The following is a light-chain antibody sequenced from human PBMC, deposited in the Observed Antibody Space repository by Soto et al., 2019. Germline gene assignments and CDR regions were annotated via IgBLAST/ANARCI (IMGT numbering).Light chain of an antibody. CDR2: DAS. CDR1: QSVSSNF. V-gene: IGKV3-20*01. J-gene: IGKJ1*01. CDR3: QQYGGSPRT. Sequence: EIVLTQSPGTLSLSPGDRVTLSCRASQSVSSNFLAWYQQKPGQAPRLLIYDASSRATGIPDRFSGSGSGTDFTLTISRLEPEDFAVYYCQQYGGSPRTLGQGTKVDIK.